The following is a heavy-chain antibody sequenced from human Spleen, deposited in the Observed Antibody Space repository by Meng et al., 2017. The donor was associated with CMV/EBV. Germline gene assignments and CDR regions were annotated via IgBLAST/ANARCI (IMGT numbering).Heavy chain of an antibody. J-gene: IGHJ5*02. CDR2: ISPNTGDT. CDR3: GRGQQTFDP. CDR1: GYSFTGYS. D-gene: IGHD1-1*01. Sequence: KVSCKAYGYSFTGYSIHWVRQTPEKGVQWMGRISPNTGDTIYEENFQGRVTMTRDTSINTAYMELSSLTSDDTAVYYCGRGQQTFDPWGQGTLVTVSS. V-gene: IGHV1-2*06.